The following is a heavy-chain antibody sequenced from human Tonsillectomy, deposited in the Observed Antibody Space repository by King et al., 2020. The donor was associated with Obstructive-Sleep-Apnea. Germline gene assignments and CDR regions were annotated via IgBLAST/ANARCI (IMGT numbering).Heavy chain of an antibody. J-gene: IGHJ2*01. V-gene: IGHV3-15*01. CDR2: IKSKTNGETT. Sequence: EEQLVESGGGLVKPGGSLRLSCAASGFPFSDAWMSWFRQAPGKGLEWVGRIKSKTNGETTDYAAPVQGRFTISRDDSKTKVFLQMNSLKTDDTAVYYCVLESPFWYFDIWGRGTQVTVSS. D-gene: IGHD3-3*01. CDR1: GFPFSDAW. CDR3: VLESPFWYFDI.